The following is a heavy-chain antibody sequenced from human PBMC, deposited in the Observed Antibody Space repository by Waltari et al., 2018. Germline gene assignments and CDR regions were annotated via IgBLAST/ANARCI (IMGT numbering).Heavy chain of an antibody. V-gene: IGHV3-48*04. CDR3: ARDRDWAFDI. CDR2: ISGDSGSI. Sequence: EVQLVESGGGLVQPGGSLRLSCAASGFTFSSYSMNWFGQAPGKGLGWGSYISGDSGSIQYADSVKGRITVSRDNAKNSLYLQMSSLTAEDTAVFYCARDRDWAFDIWGQGTMVTVSS. CDR1: GFTFSSYS. J-gene: IGHJ3*02. D-gene: IGHD2-21*01.